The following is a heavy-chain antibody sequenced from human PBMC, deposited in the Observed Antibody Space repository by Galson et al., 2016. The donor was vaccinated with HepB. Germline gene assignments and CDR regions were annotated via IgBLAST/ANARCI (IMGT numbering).Heavy chain of an antibody. V-gene: IGHV3-15*01. CDR1: GFTFSNAW. Sequence: SLRLSCAVSGFTFSNAWMSWVRQAPGKGLEWVGRIKRKTEGEIIDYTAPVKVRFAIARDDSKNTLYLQMVSLKTEDTAVYYGARELGATGRFYYGMDVWGQGTMVTVSS. J-gene: IGHJ6*02. CDR2: IKRKTEGEII. CDR3: ARELGATGRFYYGMDV. D-gene: IGHD1-26*01.